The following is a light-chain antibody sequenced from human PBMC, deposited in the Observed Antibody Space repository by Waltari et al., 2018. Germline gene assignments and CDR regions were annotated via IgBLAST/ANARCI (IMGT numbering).Light chain of an antibody. Sequence: QAVVTQEPSVTVSPGGTVTLTCGSSTGAVTSGHNPYWLQQRPGQTPRTLIYDTSNQHIWTPARFSGSLLGGKAALTLSGAQPEDEADYYCLLSYSGAYWVFGGGTKLTVL. CDR2: DTS. CDR3: LLSYSGAYWV. J-gene: IGLJ3*02. V-gene: IGLV7-46*01. CDR1: TGAVTSGHN.